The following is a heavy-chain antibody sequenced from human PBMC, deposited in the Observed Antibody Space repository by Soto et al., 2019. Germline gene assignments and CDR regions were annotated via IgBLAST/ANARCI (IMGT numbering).Heavy chain of an antibody. CDR3: ARDLTAYYDFWSGYPALYYYYYGMDV. Sequence: SQTLSLTCAISGDSVSSNSAAWNWIRQSPSRGLEWLGRTYYRSKWYNDYAVSVKSRITINPDTSKNQFSLQLNSVTPEDTAVYYCARDLTAYYDFWSGYPALYYYYYGMDVWGQGTTVTV. J-gene: IGHJ6*02. CDR2: TYYRSKWYN. D-gene: IGHD3-3*01. CDR1: GDSVSSNSAA. V-gene: IGHV6-1*01.